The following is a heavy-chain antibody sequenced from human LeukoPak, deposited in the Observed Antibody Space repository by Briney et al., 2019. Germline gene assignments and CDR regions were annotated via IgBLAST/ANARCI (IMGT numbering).Heavy chain of an antibody. Sequence: GASVKVSCKASGYTFTSYYMHWVRQDPGQGLEWMGIINPSGGSTIYAQKFQGRVTMTEDTSTDTAYMELSSLRSEDTAVYYCATASVLTSSAPGYWGQGTLVTVSS. D-gene: IGHD3-22*01. J-gene: IGHJ4*02. CDR3: ATASVLTSSAPGY. V-gene: IGHV1-46*01. CDR1: GYTFTSYY. CDR2: INPSGGST.